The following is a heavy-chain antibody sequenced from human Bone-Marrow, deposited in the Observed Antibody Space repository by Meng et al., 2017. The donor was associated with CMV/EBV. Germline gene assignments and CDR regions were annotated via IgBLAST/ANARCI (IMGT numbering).Heavy chain of an antibody. CDR3: ARVSYLILRWFDP. Sequence: SETLSLTCTVSGGSISSSDYYWGWIRQPPGKGLEWIGSISYSGSTYSNPSLRSRVSISIDTSNNHFSLKLNSVTAADTAIYHCARVSYLILRWFDPRGQGTLVTVSS. V-gene: IGHV4-39*07. CDR2: ISYSGST. CDR1: GGSISSSDYY. J-gene: IGHJ5*02.